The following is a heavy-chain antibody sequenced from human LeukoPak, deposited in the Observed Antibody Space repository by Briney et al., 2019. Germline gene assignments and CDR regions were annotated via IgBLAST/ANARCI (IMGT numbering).Heavy chain of an antibody. CDR3: AREDPQTTVPEGMDV. D-gene: IGHD4-17*01. Sequence: PSETLSLTCTVSGGSISNYYWSWIRQSLGKGLEWIGYIYYSGTTNSNPSLKSRVTISVDTSKNQFSLQLRSVTAADTAVYYCAREDPQTTVPEGMDVWGQGTTVIVSS. CDR1: GGSISNYY. V-gene: IGHV4-59*01. CDR2: IYYSGTT. J-gene: IGHJ6*02.